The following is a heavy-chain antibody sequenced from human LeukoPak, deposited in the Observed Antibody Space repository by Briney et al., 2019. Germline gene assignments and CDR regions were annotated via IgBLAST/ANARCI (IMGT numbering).Heavy chain of an antibody. V-gene: IGHV4-59*11. CDR1: DGPFSSHY. J-gene: IGHJ3*02. CDR3: ARDLVTVTKGFDI. D-gene: IGHD4-17*01. CDR2: ISYIGST. Sequence: SHTLFLTSAFTDGPFSSHYWTWIRQPPGKGLEWIGYISYIGSTNYNPSLKSRVTISIDKSKNQFSPKLSSVTAADTAVYYCARDLVTVTKGFDIWGQGTMVSVSS.